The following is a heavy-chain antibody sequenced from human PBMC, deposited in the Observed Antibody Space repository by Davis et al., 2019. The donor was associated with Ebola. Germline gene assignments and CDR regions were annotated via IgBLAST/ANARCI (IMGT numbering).Heavy chain of an antibody. CDR3: AKRGGAAAESYYYYYYMDV. Sequence: GESLKISCAASGFTFTSYAMTWVRQAPGKGLEWVSAISGSGDTTYYADSVRGRFTISRDNSKNTLYLQMNSLRAEDTAIYYCAKRGGAAAESYYYYYYMDVWGKGTTVTVSS. CDR2: ISGSGDTT. D-gene: IGHD6-13*01. J-gene: IGHJ6*03. CDR1: GFTFTSYA. V-gene: IGHV3-23*01.